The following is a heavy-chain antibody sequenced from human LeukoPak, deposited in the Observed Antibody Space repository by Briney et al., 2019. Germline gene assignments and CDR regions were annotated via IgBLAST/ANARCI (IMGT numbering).Heavy chain of an antibody. D-gene: IGHD3-10*01. Sequence: ASVKVSCKASGYTFTSYYMHWVRQAPGQGLEWMGMINPSDGSTNYAQKLQGRVTMTTDTSTSTAYMELRSLRSDDTAVYYCARDLHRVVVRGVPHYRNYMDVWGKGTTVTISS. J-gene: IGHJ6*03. V-gene: IGHV1-46*01. CDR2: INPSDGST. CDR3: ARDLHRVVVRGVPHYRNYMDV. CDR1: GYTFTSYY.